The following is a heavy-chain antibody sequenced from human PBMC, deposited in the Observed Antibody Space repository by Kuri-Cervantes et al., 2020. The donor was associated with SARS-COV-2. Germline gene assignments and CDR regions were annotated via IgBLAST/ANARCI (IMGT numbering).Heavy chain of an antibody. CDR3: AREGGDIVMVASDYWGQGTLV. Sequence: ASVKVSCKASGYTFTGYYMHRVRQAPGQGLEWMGWINPNSGGTNYAQKFQGWVTMTRDTSISTVYMELSRLRSDDTAVYYCAREGGDIVMVASDYWGQGTLVWGQGTLVTVSS. D-gene: IGHD5-18*01. CDR2: INPNSGGT. V-gene: IGHV1-2*04. CDR1: GYTFTGYY. J-gene: IGHJ4*02.